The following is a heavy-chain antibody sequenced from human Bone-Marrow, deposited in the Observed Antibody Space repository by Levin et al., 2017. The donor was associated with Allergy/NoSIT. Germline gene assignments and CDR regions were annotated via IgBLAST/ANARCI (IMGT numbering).Heavy chain of an antibody. CDR1: GFTFSSYE. V-gene: IGHV3-48*03. D-gene: IGHD1-1*01. CDR3: ARDFSVGTTGTGY. CDR2: ISSSGSTI. J-gene: IGHJ4*02. Sequence: GGSLRLSCAASGFTFSSYEMNWVRQAPGKGLEWVSYISSSGSTIYYADSVKGRFTISRDNAKNSLYLQMNSLRAEDTAVYYCARDFSVGTTGTGYWGQGTLVTVSS.